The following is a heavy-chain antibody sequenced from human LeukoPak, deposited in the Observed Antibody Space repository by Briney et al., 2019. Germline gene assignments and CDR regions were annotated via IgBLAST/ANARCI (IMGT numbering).Heavy chain of an antibody. CDR1: GFTFSSYA. D-gene: IGHD6-19*01. CDR3: ARDQSSGPGGYYYYMDV. J-gene: IGHJ6*03. V-gene: IGHV3-23*01. Sequence: GGSLRLSCAASGFTFSSYAMSWVRQAPEKGLEWVSAISGSGGSTYYADSVKGRFTISRDNAKNSLYLQMNSLRAEDTAVYYCARDQSSGPGGYYYYMDVWGKGTTVTVSS. CDR2: ISGSGGST.